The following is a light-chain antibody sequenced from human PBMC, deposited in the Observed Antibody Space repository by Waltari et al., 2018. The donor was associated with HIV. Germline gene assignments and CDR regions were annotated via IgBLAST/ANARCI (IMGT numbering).Light chain of an antibody. CDR2: TNS. CDR1: SSNIGSNP. Sequence: QSVLTQPPSASGTPGQRVHISCSGGSSNIGSNPVNWYRQFPGEATKLPIYTNSQRPSGVPDRFSGSKSGTSASRAISGLQSEDEADFYCAVWDDSLRSVLFGGGTRLTVL. V-gene: IGLV1-44*01. CDR3: AVWDDSLRSVL. J-gene: IGLJ3*02.